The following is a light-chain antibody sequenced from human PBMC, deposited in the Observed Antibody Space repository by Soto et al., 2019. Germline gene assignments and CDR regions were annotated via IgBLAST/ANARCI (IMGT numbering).Light chain of an antibody. J-gene: IGKJ1*01. CDR2: AAS. V-gene: IGKV1-17*03. CDR1: QGIRNS. Sequence: DIQMTQSPSAMSASVGYRVTITCRASQGIRNSLAWFQQKPGKAPKRLIYAASSLQSGVPSRFSGSGFGTEFTLTISSLQPEDFATYYCLQHNSYPWTFGQGTKVDIK. CDR3: LQHNSYPWT.